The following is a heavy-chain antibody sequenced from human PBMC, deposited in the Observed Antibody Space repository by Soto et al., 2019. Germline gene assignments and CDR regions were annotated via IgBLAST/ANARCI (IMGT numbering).Heavy chain of an antibody. J-gene: IGHJ3*02. Sequence: PGGSLRLSCAASGFTVSSNYMSWVRQAPGKGLEWVSVIYSGGSTYYGDSVKGRFTISRDKSKNTLYLQMNSLRVEDTAVYYCARDRCSGGSCYSADAFDIWGQGTMVTVSS. CDR2: IYSGGST. CDR1: GFTVSSNY. D-gene: IGHD2-15*01. CDR3: ARDRCSGGSCYSADAFDI. V-gene: IGHV3-66*01.